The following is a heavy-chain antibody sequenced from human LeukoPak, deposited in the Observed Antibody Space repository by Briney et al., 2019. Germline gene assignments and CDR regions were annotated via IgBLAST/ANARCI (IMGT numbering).Heavy chain of an antibody. CDR2: ISSSSSTI. D-gene: IGHD3-22*01. J-gene: IGHJ4*02. CDR3: ARDHPSPTEYYYDSSGYYPFDY. Sequence: GGSLRLSCAASGFTFSSYSMNWVRQAPGKGLEWVSYISSSSSTIYYADSVKGRFTISRDNAKNSLYLQMNSLRAEDTAVYYCARDHPSPTEYYYDSSGYYPFDYWGQGTLVTVSS. V-gene: IGHV3-48*01. CDR1: GFTFSSYS.